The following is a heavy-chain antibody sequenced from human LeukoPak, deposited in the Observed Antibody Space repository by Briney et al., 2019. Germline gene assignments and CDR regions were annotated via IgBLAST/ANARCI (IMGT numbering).Heavy chain of an antibody. J-gene: IGHJ4*02. CDR1: GFTFSNHW. Sequence: GGSLRLSCAASGFTFSNHWMHWVRQAPGKGLEWVALISYDGKSNKYYADSVKGRFTISRDNSKNTLYLQMNSLRAEDTAVYYCAKGGSGSYYQVIDYWGQGTLVTVSS. CDR2: ISYDGKSNK. CDR3: AKGGSGSYYQVIDY. V-gene: IGHV3-30*18. D-gene: IGHD1-26*01.